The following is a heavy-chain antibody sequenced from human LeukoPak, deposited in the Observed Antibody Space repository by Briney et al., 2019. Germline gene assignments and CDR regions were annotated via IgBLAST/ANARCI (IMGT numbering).Heavy chain of an antibody. CDR3: ARGYNGDY. D-gene: IGHD1-1*01. CDR1: GFTFSSTY. V-gene: IGHV3-66*02. CDR2: IYSGGST. J-gene: IGHJ4*02. Sequence: AGGSLRLSCAASGFTFSSTYMSWVRQAPGKGLQWVSVIYSGGSTYYTDSVKGRFTISRDNSKNTLYLQMNSLRVVDTAVYYCARGYNGDYWGQGTLVTVSS.